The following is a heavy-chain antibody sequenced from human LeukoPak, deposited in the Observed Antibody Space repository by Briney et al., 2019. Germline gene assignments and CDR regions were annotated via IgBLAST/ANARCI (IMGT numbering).Heavy chain of an antibody. V-gene: IGHV4-30-4*01. J-gene: IGHJ5*02. CDR2: IYYSGST. D-gene: IGHD3-3*01. Sequence: PSETLSLTCTVSGGSISSGDYYWSWIRQPPGKGLEWIGYIYYSGSTYYNPSLKSRVTISVDTSKNQFSLKLSSVTAADTAVYYCARDLREYDFWSGYGKNWFDPWGQGTLVTVSS. CDR3: ARDLREYDFWSGYGKNWFDP. CDR1: GGSISSGDYY.